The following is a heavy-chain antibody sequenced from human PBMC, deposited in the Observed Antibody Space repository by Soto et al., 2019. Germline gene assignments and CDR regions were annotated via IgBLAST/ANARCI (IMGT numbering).Heavy chain of an antibody. Sequence: ASVKVSCKASGYTFTGYYMHWVRQAPGQGLEWMGWINPNSGGTNYAQKFQGRVTMTRDTSISTAYMELSRLRSDDTAVYYCARDRAYCSGGSCPVDYWGQGTLVTVSS. D-gene: IGHD2-15*01. CDR2: INPNSGGT. CDR3: ARDRAYCSGGSCPVDY. V-gene: IGHV1-2*02. J-gene: IGHJ4*02. CDR1: GYTFTGYY.